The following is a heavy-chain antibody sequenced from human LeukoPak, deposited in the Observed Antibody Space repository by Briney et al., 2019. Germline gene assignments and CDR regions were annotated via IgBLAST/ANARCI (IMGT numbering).Heavy chain of an antibody. CDR3: ARGEG. CDR2: ISYDGSNK. CDR1: GFTFSSYA. J-gene: IGHJ4*02. Sequence: PGRSLRLSCAASGFTFSSYAMHWVRQAPGKGLEWVAVISYDGSNKYYADSVKGRFTISRDNSKNTLYLQINSLRAEDTAVYYCARGEGWGQGTLVTVSS. V-gene: IGHV3-30*04.